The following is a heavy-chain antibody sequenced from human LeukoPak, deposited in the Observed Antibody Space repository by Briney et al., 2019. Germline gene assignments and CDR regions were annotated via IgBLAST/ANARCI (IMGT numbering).Heavy chain of an antibody. CDR2: INPNSGGT. CDR3: ARVASSRHDAFDI. V-gene: IGHV1-2*02. J-gene: IGHJ3*02. CDR1: GYTFTGYY. D-gene: IGHD6-13*01. Sequence: ASVKVSCKASGYTFTGYYMHWVRQAPGQGLEWMGWINPNSGGTNYAQKFQGRVTMTRDTSISTAYMELSRLRSDDTAVYYRARVASSRHDAFDIWGQGTMVTVSS.